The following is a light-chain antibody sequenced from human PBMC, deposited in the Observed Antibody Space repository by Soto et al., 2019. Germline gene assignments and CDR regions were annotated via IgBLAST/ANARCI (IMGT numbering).Light chain of an antibody. CDR3: CSYAGSSTPYV. CDR1: SSDVGGYNY. Sequence: QSALTQPRSVSGSPGQSVTISCTGTSSDVGGYNYVSWYQQHPGKAPKLMIYDVSKRPSGVPDRFSGSKSGNTASLTISGLQAEDEADYYCCSYAGSSTPYVFGTGTKATVL. CDR2: DVS. V-gene: IGLV2-11*01. J-gene: IGLJ1*01.